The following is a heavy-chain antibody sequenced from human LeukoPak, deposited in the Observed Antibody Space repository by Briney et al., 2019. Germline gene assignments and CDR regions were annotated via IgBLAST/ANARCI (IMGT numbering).Heavy chain of an antibody. D-gene: IGHD4-11*01. V-gene: IGHV3-20*04. CDR2: ITWNGGST. CDR3: ARGGSTTVTTYVDY. Sequence: GGSLRLSCAASGFTFDDYGMSWVRQAPGKGLGWVSGITWNGGSTGYADSVKGRFTISRDNAKNSLYLQMNCLRAEDTALYYCARGGSTTVTTYVDYWGQGTLVTVSS. CDR1: GFTFDDYG. J-gene: IGHJ4*02.